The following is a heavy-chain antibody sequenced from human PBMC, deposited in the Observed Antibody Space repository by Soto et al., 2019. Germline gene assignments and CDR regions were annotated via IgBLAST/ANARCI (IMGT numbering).Heavy chain of an antibody. V-gene: IGHV3-7*01. CDR1: GFTFSSYW. Sequence: EVQLVESGGGLVQPGGSLRLSCAASGFTFSSYWMSWVRQAPGKGLEWVANIKQEGSEKYYVDSVKGRFTISRDNAKNSLYLQMSSLRAEDTAVYYCARDLRFGEFDYWGQGTLVTVSS. CDR2: IKQEGSEK. CDR3: ARDLRFGEFDY. D-gene: IGHD3-10*01. J-gene: IGHJ4*02.